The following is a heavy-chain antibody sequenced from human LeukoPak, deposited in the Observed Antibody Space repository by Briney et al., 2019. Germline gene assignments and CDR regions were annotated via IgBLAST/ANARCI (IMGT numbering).Heavy chain of an antibody. CDR3: ARWTGEEAAAFDY. Sequence: SETLSLTCTVSGGSISSYYWSWIRQPPGKGLEWIGYIYYSGSTNYNPSLKSRVTISVDTSKNQFSLKLSSVTAADTAVYYCARWTGEEAAAFDYWGQGTLVTVSS. V-gene: IGHV4-59*01. J-gene: IGHJ4*02. CDR2: IYYSGST. CDR1: GGSISSYY. D-gene: IGHD6-13*01.